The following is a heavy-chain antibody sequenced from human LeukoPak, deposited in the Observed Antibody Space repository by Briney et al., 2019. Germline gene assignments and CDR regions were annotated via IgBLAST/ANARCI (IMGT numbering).Heavy chain of an antibody. CDR2: ISSSGSSI. CDR3: ARTSHGNYFWGSADY. V-gene: IGHV3-48*01. Sequence: PGGSLRLSCAASAFTFSTYNMNWVRQAPGKGLEWVSYISSSGSSIYYADSVKGRFTISRDNAENSLYLQMNSLRAEDTAVYYCARTSHGNYFWGSADYWGQGTLLTVSS. D-gene: IGHD3-16*01. CDR1: AFTFSTYN. J-gene: IGHJ4*02.